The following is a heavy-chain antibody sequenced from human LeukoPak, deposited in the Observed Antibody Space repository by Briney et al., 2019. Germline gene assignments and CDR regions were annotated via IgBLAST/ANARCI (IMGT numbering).Heavy chain of an antibody. Sequence: ASVKVSCKASGYTFTSYGISWVRQAPGQGLEWRGWISAYNGNANYAQKLQGRVTMTTDTSTSTAYMELRSLRSDDTAVYYCARASDSSGYSPLYYYYGMDVWGQGTTVTVSS. CDR1: GYTFTSYG. J-gene: IGHJ6*02. CDR2: ISAYNGNA. D-gene: IGHD3-22*01. CDR3: ARASDSSGYSPLYYYYGMDV. V-gene: IGHV1-18*01.